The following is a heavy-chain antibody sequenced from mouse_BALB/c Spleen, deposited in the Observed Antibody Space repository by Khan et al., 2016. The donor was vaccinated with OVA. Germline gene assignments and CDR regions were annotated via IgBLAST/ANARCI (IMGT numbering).Heavy chain of an antibody. J-gene: IGHJ2*01. V-gene: IGHV1S136*01. D-gene: IGHD4-1*01. CDR2: INPYNDAT. CDR1: GYTFTGYV. CDR3: ARGNWESYYFDY. Sequence: QVQQSGPELVKPGASVRMSCKASGYTFTGYVMHWVKQKPGQGLEWIGYINPYNDATKYNEDFKGKATLTSDKSSSTAYMELSSLTSEDSAVYYCARGNWESYYFDYWGQGTTLTVSS.